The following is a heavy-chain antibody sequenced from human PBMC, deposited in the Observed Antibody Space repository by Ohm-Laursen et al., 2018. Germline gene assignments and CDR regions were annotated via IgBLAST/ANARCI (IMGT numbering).Heavy chain of an antibody. Sequence: SDTLSLTCPVYGGSFSGYYWSWIRQPPGKGLEWIGEINHSGSTNYNPSLKSRVTISVDTSKNQFSLKLSSVTAADTAVYYCARGGVHPFDYWGQGTLVTVSS. V-gene: IGHV4-34*01. D-gene: IGHD2-8*01. CDR2: INHSGST. CDR3: ARGGVHPFDY. CDR1: GGSFSGYY. J-gene: IGHJ4*02.